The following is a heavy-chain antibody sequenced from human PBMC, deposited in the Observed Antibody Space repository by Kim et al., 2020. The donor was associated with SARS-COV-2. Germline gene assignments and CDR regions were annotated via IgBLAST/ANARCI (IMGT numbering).Heavy chain of an antibody. CDR3: VKRISGWPH. Sequence: GDSTYYADSVQGRFTVSRDNSKNTLYLQLSSLRIEDKAVYFCVKRISGWPHWGQGTLVTVSS. J-gene: IGHJ4*02. V-gene: IGHV3-64D*09. D-gene: IGHD6-19*01. CDR2: GDST.